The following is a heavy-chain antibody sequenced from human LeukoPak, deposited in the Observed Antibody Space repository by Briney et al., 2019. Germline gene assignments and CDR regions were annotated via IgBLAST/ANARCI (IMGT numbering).Heavy chain of an antibody. CDR1: GGSVSGYY. Sequence: SETLSLTCIVSGGSVSGYYWSWIRQPPGKGMEWVGHIYDSGSTNYNPSLKSRVTISMDTSKNQFSLKLYSVTAADTALYYCARHCYAISDSYSFDYWGLGTLVTVSS. CDR3: ARHCYAISDSYSFDY. CDR2: IYDSGST. V-gene: IGHV4-59*02. J-gene: IGHJ4*02. D-gene: IGHD3-22*01.